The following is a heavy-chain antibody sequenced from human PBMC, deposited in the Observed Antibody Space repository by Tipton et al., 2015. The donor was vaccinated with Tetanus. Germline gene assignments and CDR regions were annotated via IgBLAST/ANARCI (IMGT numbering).Heavy chain of an antibody. V-gene: IGHV4-31*03. D-gene: IGHD2-21*01. Sequence: TLSLTCTVSGGSIRSGGYYWTWIRQHPERGLEWIGYIYYTGNTYYNPSLKSGVTISLDTSKNQFSLKLTSVSAADTAVYYCARLTGHSMDVVDYYYFGMDVWGQGTKVTVSS. CDR2: IYYTGNT. CDR3: ARLTGHSMDVVDYYYFGMDV. CDR1: GGSIRSGGYY. J-gene: IGHJ6*02.